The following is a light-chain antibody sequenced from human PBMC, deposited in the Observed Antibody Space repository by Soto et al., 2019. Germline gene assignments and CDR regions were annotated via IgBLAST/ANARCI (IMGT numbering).Light chain of an antibody. Sequence: DVEVRKSPSSLSAPVADRVTITCRASQSIRRSLNWYQQKPGKAPNLLIYAASSLQTGVPSRFTGSGSGTDFTLTISNLQPEDFAVYYCQQTYSSPRTFGQGTKV. V-gene: IGKV1-39*01. CDR3: QQTYSSPRT. J-gene: IGKJ1*01. CDR1: QSIRRS. CDR2: AAS.